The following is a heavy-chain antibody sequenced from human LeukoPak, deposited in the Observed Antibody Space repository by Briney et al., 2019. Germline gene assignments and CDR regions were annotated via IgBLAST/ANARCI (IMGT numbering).Heavy chain of an antibody. D-gene: IGHD4-17*01. CDR3: ARVNRYGDYVFHYYGMDV. CDR2: INHSGST. Sequence: PSETLSLTCAVYGGSFSGYYWSWIRQPPGKGLEWIGEINHSGSTNYNPSLKSRVTISVDTSKNQFSLKLSSVTAADTAVYYCARVNRYGDYVFHYYGMDVWGQGTTVTVSS. CDR1: GGSFSGYY. V-gene: IGHV4-34*01. J-gene: IGHJ6*02.